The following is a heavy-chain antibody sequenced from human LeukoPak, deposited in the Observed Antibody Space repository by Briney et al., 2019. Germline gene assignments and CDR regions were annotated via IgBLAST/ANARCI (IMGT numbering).Heavy chain of an antibody. CDR1: GDSVSSNSAA. CDR2: TYYRSKWYT. J-gene: IGHJ4*02. CDR3: AKDRPGDGYNSVGFDY. D-gene: IGHD5-24*01. V-gene: IGHV6-1*01. Sequence: SQTLSLTCAISGDSVSSNSAAWNWIRQSPSRGLEWLGRTYYRSKWYTDYAISVKSRITINPDTSKNQFSLQLNSVTPDDTAVYYCAKDRPGDGYNSVGFDYWGQGTLVTVSS.